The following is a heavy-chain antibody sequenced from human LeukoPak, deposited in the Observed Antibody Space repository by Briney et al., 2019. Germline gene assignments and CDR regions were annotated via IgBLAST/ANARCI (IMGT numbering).Heavy chain of an antibody. CDR3: AKGRVLRYFDWSPMFDY. D-gene: IGHD3-9*01. J-gene: IGHJ4*02. CDR1: GFSFSLYA. CDR2: ISGSGDNT. Sequence: PGGSLRLSCAASGFSFSLYAMNWVRQAPGKGLEWVSAISGSGDNTYYADSVKGHFTISRDNSKNILYLQMNSLRAEDTAVYYCAKGRVLRYFDWSPMFDYWGQGTLVTVSS. V-gene: IGHV3-23*01.